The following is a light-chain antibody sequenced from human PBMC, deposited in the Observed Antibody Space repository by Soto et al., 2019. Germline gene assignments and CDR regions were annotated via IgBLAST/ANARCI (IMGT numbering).Light chain of an antibody. Sequence: QSVLTQPASVSGSPGQSITISCTGISADVGTSNFVSWYQHHPGKAPRLILYDVTHRPSDISNRFSGSKSGDTASLTISGLQAEDEADYYFTSYRRGPLYVFGTGTKLTVL. CDR3: TSYRRGPLYV. CDR1: SADVGTSNF. J-gene: IGLJ1*01. V-gene: IGLV2-14*03. CDR2: DVT.